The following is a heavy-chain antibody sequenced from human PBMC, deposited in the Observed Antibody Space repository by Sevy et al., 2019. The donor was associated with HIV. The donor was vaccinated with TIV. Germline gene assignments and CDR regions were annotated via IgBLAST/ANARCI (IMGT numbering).Heavy chain of an antibody. CDR3: ANQRCDYYYYMDV. J-gene: IGHJ6*03. CDR2: IYHSGST. V-gene: IGHV4-38-2*01. D-gene: IGHD2-8*01. CDR1: SYSISSGYY. Sequence: SETLSLTCAVSSYSISSGYYWGWIRQPPGKGLEWIGSIYHSGSTYYNPSLKSRVTISVDTSKNQFFLRLSSLTAADTAVYYCANQRCDYYYYMDVWGKGTTVTVSS.